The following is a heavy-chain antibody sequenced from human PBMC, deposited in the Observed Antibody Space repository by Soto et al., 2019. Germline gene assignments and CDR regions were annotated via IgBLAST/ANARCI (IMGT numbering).Heavy chain of an antibody. CDR3: ARSVVVVVPAAWDWFDP. CDR1: GGSFSGYY. Sequence: SETLSLTCAVYGGSFSGYYWSWIRQPPGKGLEWIGEINHSGSTNYNPSLKSRVTISVDTSKNQFSLKLSSVTAADTAVYYCARSVVVVVPAAWDWFDPWGQGTLVTVSS. D-gene: IGHD2-2*01. J-gene: IGHJ5*02. CDR2: INHSGST. V-gene: IGHV4-34*01.